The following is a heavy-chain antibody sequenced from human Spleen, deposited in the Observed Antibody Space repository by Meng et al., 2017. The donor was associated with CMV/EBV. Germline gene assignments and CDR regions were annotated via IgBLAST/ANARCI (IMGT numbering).Heavy chain of an antibody. D-gene: IGHD3-10*01. J-gene: IGHJ4*02. Sequence: EVQLVESGGXLVKPGGSLRLSCAASGFTFSSYSMNWVRQAPGKGLEWVSSISSSSSYIYYADSVKGRFTISRDNAKNSLYLQMNSLRAEDTAVYYCARDEGGLLWFGEAYFDYWGQGTLVTVSS. V-gene: IGHV3-21*01. CDR2: ISSSSSYI. CDR3: ARDEGGLLWFGEAYFDY. CDR1: GFTFSSYS.